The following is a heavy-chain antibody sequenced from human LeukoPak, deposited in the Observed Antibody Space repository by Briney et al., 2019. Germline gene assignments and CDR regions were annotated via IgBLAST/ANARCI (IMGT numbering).Heavy chain of an antibody. CDR2: IYYSGST. CDR1: GGSISSYY. V-gene: IGHV4-59*01. J-gene: IGHJ5*02. Sequence: SETLSLTCTVSGGSISSYYWSWIRQPPGKGLEWIGYIYYSGSTNYNPSLKSRVTISVDTSKNQFSLKLSSVTAADTAVYYCARDRTYYYGSGSYYHWFDPWGQGTLVIVSS. CDR3: ARDRTYYYGSGSYYHWFDP. D-gene: IGHD3-10*01.